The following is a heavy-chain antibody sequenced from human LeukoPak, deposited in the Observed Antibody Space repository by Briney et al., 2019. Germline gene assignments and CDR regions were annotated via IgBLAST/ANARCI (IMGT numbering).Heavy chain of an antibody. CDR3: AGDSSAVYYDSSGYYYEGY. CDR2: ILKDGSNA. J-gene: IGHJ4*02. D-gene: IGHD3-22*01. V-gene: IGHV3-30-3*01. Sequence: GGSLRLSCTASAFTFDNFPMHWVRQAPGKGLDWVALILKDGSNAFYADSVKGRFTISRDNSGNTLFLQMNSLRAEDTGIYYCAGDSSAVYYDSSGYYYEGYWGQGTLVTVSS. CDR1: AFTFDNFP.